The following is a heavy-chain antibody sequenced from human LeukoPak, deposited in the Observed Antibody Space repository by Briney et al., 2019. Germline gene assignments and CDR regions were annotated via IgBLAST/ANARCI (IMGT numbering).Heavy chain of an antibody. CDR3: ATLPYYYDSSGSYYFDY. D-gene: IGHD3-22*01. CDR1: GFTFSSYA. J-gene: IGHJ4*02. Sequence: GGSLRLSCAASGFTFSSYAMSWVRQAPGKGLEWVSGLTGNGESTYYADSVKGRFIISRDNSKNTLYLQMNSLRVEDTAVYYCATLPYYYDSSGSYYFDYWGQGTLVTVSS. CDR2: LTGNGEST. V-gene: IGHV3-23*01.